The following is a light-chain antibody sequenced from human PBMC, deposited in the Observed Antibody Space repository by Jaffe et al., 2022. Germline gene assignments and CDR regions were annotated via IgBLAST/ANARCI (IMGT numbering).Light chain of an antibody. J-gene: IGKJ2*01. CDR3: HQSSTLPYT. CDR1: QSIGSN. V-gene: IGKV6-21*02. CDR2: YAS. Sequence: EVVLTQSPDIQSVTPKEKVTITCRASQSIGSNLHWYQQKPAQSPNLLIKYASLSISGVPSRFSGSGSGTDFTLTISSLEAEDAATYYCHQSSTLPYTFGQGTKLEIK.